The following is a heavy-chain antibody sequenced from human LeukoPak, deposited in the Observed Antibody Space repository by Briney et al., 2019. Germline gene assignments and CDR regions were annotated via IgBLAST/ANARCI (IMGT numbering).Heavy chain of an antibody. V-gene: IGHV1-18*01. CDR3: ARESAYPGIAAAGTPAEDY. J-gene: IGHJ4*02. D-gene: IGHD6-13*01. CDR1: GYTFTSYG. Sequence: ASVKVSCKASGYTFTSYGISWVRQAPGQGLEWMGWISAYNGNTNYAQKLQGRVTMTTDTSTSTAYMELRSLRSDDTAVYYCARESAYPGIAAAGTPAEDYWGQGTLVTVSS. CDR2: ISAYNGNT.